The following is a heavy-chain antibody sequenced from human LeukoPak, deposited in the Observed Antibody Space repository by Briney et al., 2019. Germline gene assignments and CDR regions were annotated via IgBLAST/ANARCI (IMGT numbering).Heavy chain of an antibody. CDR1: GFTFGTSA. Sequence: GGSLRLSCAASGFTFGTSAMSWVRQTPEKGLEWVSTITSGDGSPYYADSVKGRFTISRDNSNNMLYLQMNSPRAEDTAVYYCTKRGAYYVDYWGRGIRVTVSS. J-gene: IGHJ4*02. CDR2: ITSGDGSP. D-gene: IGHD3-16*01. CDR3: TKRGAYYVDY. V-gene: IGHV3-23*01.